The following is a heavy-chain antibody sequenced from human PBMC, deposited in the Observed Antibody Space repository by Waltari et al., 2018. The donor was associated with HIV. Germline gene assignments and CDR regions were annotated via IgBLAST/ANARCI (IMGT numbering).Heavy chain of an antibody. CDR2: INPNRGGT. Sequence: QVQLVQSGAEVKKPGASMRVSCKASGYTFTGYYMHWVRQAPGQGLEWMGGINPNRGGTNYAQKFEGRVTMTRDTSISTAYMELSRLRSDDTAVYYCAGADYSNYVSPSDYWGQGTLVTVSS. CDR3: AGADYSNYVSPSDY. J-gene: IGHJ4*02. D-gene: IGHD4-4*01. CDR1: GYTFTGYY. V-gene: IGHV1-2*02.